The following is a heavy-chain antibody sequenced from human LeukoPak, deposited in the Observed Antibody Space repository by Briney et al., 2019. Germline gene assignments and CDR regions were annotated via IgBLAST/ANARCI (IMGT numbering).Heavy chain of an antibody. CDR1: GYTFTNYG. V-gene: IGHV1-18*01. Sequence: ASVKVSCKASGYTFTNYGVTWVRQAPGQGLEWMGWISPYNGDTDYAQKLLGRVTMTTDTSTCTAYMELRSLRSDDTAVYYCARDGDRQWPAVPEYYFDFWGQGTLVTVSS. D-gene: IGHD6-19*01. J-gene: IGHJ4*02. CDR3: ARDGDRQWPAVPEYYFDF. CDR2: ISPYNGDT.